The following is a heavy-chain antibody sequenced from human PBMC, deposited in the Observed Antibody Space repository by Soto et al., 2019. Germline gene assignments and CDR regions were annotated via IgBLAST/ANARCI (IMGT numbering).Heavy chain of an antibody. V-gene: IGHV4-31*03. CDR2: IHYTGST. CDR1: SGSVNSGGYY. CDR3: ARVVIRMAIQSIDS. D-gene: IGHD2-15*01. Sequence: SETLSLTCTVSSGSVNSGGYYWSWLRQHPRKGLEWIGYIHYTGSTYYNPSLKSRVSISRDTSKNQFSLNLSSVTAADTAVYYCARVVIRMAIQSIDSWGPGSLVTVSS. J-gene: IGHJ4*02.